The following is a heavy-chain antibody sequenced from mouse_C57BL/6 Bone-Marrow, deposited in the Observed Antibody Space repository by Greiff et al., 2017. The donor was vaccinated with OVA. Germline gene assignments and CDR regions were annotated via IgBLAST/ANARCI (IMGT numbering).Heavy chain of an antibody. CDR1: GFTFSSYG. V-gene: IGHV5-6*01. J-gene: IGHJ2*01. Sequence: EVQLVESGGDLVKPGGSLKLSCAASGFTFSSYGMSWVRQTPDKRLEWVATISSGGSYTYYPDSVKGRFTISRDNAKNTLYRQMSSLKSEDTAMYYCARQGSNYFDYWGQGTTLTVSS. CDR2: ISSGGSYT. CDR3: ARQGSNYFDY. D-gene: IGHD5-1*01.